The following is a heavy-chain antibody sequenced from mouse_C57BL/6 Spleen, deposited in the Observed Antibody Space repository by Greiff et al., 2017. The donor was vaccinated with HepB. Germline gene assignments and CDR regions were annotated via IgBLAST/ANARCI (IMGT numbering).Heavy chain of an antibody. D-gene: IGHD1-1*01. V-gene: IGHV1-42*01. Sequence: VQLQQSGPELVKPGASVKISCKASGYSFTGYYMNWVKQSPEKSLEWIGEINPSTGGTTYNQKFKAKATLTVDKSSSTAYMQLKSLTSEDSAVYCCARGATVVARDFDVWGTGTTVTVSS. CDR1: GYSFTGYY. CDR3: ARGATVVARDFDV. J-gene: IGHJ1*03. CDR2: INPSTGGT.